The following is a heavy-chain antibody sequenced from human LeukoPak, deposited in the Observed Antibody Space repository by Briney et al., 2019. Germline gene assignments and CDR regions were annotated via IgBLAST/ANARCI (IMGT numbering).Heavy chain of an antibody. D-gene: IGHD4-17*01. Sequence: GGSLRLSCAASGFTFSSYVMHWVRQAPGKGLEWVAFISYDGSNKYYADSVKGRCTITRDNSKNTVYLQMNSLRAEDTAVYYCAKDMDHDYDDYGFDYWGQGTPVTVSS. J-gene: IGHJ4*02. CDR1: GFTFSSYV. CDR3: AKDMDHDYDDYGFDY. CDR2: ISYDGSNK. V-gene: IGHV3-30*18.